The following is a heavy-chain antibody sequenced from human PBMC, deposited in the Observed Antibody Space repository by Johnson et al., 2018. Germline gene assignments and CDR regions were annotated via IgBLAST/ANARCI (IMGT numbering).Heavy chain of an antibody. V-gene: IGHV3-23*04. D-gene: IGHD3-3*01. J-gene: IGHJ6*03. CDR2: ISGSGVTT. Sequence: VQLVESGGDLVRPGGSLRLSCADSGFAFSNYGMSWVRQTPRKGLEWVSGISGSGVTTFDAESVKGRFPIYRDNVNKALFLQMNNLRDYDTALYYCARVAEVFWNSLYSYHYYYMDGWGKGTTVTVSS. CDR3: ARVAEVFWNSLYSYHYYYMDG. CDR1: GFAFSNYG.